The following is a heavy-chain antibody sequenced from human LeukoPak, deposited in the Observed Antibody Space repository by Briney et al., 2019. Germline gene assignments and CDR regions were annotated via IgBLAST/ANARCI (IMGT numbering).Heavy chain of an antibody. Sequence: PGGSLRLSCAASGFTFSSYAMSWVRQAPGKGLEWVSAISGSGGSTYYADSVKGRFTISRDNSKDTLYLQMNSLRAEDTAVYYCAKSFPRRRTAISDYWGQGTLVTVSS. V-gene: IGHV3-23*01. J-gene: IGHJ4*02. D-gene: IGHD2-21*02. CDR1: GFTFSSYA. CDR3: AKSFPRRRTAISDY. CDR2: ISGSGGST.